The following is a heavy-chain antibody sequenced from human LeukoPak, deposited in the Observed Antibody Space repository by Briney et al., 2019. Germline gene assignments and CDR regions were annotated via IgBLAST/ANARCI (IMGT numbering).Heavy chain of an antibody. D-gene: IGHD6-13*01. CDR2: INPNSGGT. Sequence: ASAKVSCKASGYTFTGYYMHWVRQAPGQGLEWMGWINPNSGGTNYAQKFQGRVTMTRDTSISTAYMELSRLRSDDTAVYYCARDTGIAAPHGPDYWGQGTLVTVSS. CDR1: GYTFTGYY. CDR3: ARDTGIAAPHGPDY. V-gene: IGHV1-2*02. J-gene: IGHJ4*02.